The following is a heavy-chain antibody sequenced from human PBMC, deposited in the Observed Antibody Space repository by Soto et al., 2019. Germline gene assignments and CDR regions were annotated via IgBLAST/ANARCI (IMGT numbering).Heavy chain of an antibody. Sequence: SETLSLTCAVYGGSFSGYYWSWIRQPPGKGLEWIGEINHSGSTNYNPSLKSRVTISVDTSKNQFSLKLSSVTAADTAVYYCASGLLLNDYWGQGTLVTVSS. CDR3: ASGLLLNDY. D-gene: IGHD2-15*01. J-gene: IGHJ4*02. CDR2: INHSGST. CDR1: GGSFSGYY. V-gene: IGHV4-34*01.